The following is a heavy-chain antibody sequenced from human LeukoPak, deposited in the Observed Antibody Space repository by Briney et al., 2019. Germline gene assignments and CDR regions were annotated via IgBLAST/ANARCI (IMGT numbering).Heavy chain of an antibody. CDR3: ARAYSSGWMQMGAFDI. CDR1: GGSVSSGSYY. Sequence: SETLSLTCTVSGGSVSSGSYYWSWILQPPGKGLEWIGYIYYSGSTNYNPSLKSRVTISVDTSKNQFSLKLSSVTAADTAVYYCARAYSSGWMQMGAFDIWGQGTMVTVSS. CDR2: IYYSGST. D-gene: IGHD6-19*01. V-gene: IGHV4-61*01. J-gene: IGHJ3*02.